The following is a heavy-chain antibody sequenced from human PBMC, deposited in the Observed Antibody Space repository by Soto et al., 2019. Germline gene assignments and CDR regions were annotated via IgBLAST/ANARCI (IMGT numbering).Heavy chain of an antibody. V-gene: IGHV5-51*01. CDR2: TYPGDSDT. Sequence: PGESLKISWKASGYSFTNYWIGWVRQMPGKGLEWMGTTYPGDSDTRYSPSFKGQVTFSVDKSINTAYLHWTSLNASDTAIYYCALRPTRDSSAWYNWRQGTLVTVSS. CDR1: GYSFTNYW. D-gene: IGHD6-19*01. J-gene: IGHJ4*02. CDR3: ALRPTRDSSAWYN.